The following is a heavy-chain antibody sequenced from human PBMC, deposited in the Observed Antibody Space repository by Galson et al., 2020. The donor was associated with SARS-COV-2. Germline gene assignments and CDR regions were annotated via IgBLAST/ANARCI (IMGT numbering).Heavy chain of an antibody. CDR1: GNSFTSSW. Sequence: GESLKTSCKGSGNSFTSSWIGWVRQMPGKGLEWMGIIYPGDSDTRYSPSFQGQVTISADKSISTAYLQRSSLKASDTAMYYCATGGGGGGYPPWVDYWGQGALMTFSS. J-gene: IGHJ4*02. D-gene: IGHD6-19*01. CDR3: ATGGGGGGYPPWVDY. CDR2: IYPGDSDT. V-gene: IGHV5-51*01.